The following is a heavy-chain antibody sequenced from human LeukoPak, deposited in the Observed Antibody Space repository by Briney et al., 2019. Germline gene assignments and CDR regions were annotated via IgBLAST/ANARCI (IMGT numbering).Heavy chain of an antibody. CDR2: LYYGGDT. Sequence: PSETLSLTCSVSGGSISNYYWSWIRQPPGKGLEWIGYLYYGGDTNYNPSLKSRVTISVDTSKNQFSLSLSSVTAADTAVYYCASSHPLGSNNDYYTPFDYWGLGTLVTVSS. J-gene: IGHJ4*02. CDR1: GGSISNYY. V-gene: IGHV4-59*01. CDR3: ASSHPLGSNNDYYTPFDY. D-gene: IGHD3-3*01.